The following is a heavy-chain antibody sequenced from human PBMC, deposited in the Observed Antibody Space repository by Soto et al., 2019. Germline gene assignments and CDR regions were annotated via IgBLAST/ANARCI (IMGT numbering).Heavy chain of an antibody. CDR2: MKEDGSEK. Sequence: EVQLVESGGGLVQPGGSLRLSCAASGFTFSHYWMTWVRQAPGKGLEWVANMKEDGSEKNYVDFVKGRFTISSDNAKNSLYLQMNSLRAEDTAMYYCARGGSESDYWGQGTLVTVSS. CDR3: ARGGSESDY. CDR1: GFTFSHYW. V-gene: IGHV3-7*01. D-gene: IGHD3-16*01. J-gene: IGHJ4*02.